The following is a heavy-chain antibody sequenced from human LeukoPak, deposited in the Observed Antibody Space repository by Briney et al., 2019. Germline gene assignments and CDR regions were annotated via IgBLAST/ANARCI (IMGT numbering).Heavy chain of an antibody. CDR2: IRYDGSNK. D-gene: IGHD5-12*01. V-gene: IGHV3-30*02. CDR3: AKVRFSDSGRDGLDS. CDR1: GFSFSSYG. J-gene: IGHJ5*01. Sequence: GGSLRLSCAASGFSFSSYGMHWVRQASGRGLEWVAFIRYDGSNKDHADSVKGRFTISRDNSKNTLYLEMNSLRAEDTAVYHCAKVRFSDSGRDGLDSWGQGTLVTVSS.